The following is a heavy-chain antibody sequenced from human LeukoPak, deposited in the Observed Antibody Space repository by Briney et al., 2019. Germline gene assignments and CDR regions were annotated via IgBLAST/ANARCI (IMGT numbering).Heavy chain of an antibody. CDR1: GGSFSGYY. CDR2: INHSGST. V-gene: IGHV4-34*01. Sequence: SETLSLTCAVYGGSFSGYYWSWIRQPPGKGLEWIGEINHSGSTNYDPSLKSRVTISVDTSKNQFSLKLSSVTAADTAVYYCARMTGGLIPYWGQGTLVTVSS. CDR3: ARMTGGLIPY. J-gene: IGHJ4*02.